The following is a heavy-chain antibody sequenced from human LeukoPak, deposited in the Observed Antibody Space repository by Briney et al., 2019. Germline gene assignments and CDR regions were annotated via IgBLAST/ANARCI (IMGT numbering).Heavy chain of an antibody. CDR3: ARDTGTSGWYTFDY. CDR2: TYYRSKWYN. J-gene: IGHJ4*02. CDR1: GDSVSSKNGA. Sequence: SQTLSLTCAISGDSVSSKNGAWNWIRQSPSRGLEWLGRTYYRSKWYNDYAEFIQGRITINPDTSKNQFSLQLNSVTPEDTAVYFCARDTGTSGWYTFDYWGQGTLVTVSS. D-gene: IGHD6-19*01. V-gene: IGHV6-1*01.